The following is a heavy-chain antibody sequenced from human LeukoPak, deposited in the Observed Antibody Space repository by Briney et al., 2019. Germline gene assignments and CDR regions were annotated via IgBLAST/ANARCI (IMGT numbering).Heavy chain of an antibody. CDR3: ARYADYGDYNWFDP. J-gene: IGHJ5*02. Sequence: ASVKVSCKASGGTFSSYAISWVRQAPGQGLEWMGRIIPIFGTANYAQKFQGRVTITTDESTSTAYMELSSLRSEDTAVYYCARYADYGDYNWFDPWGQGTLVAVSS. CDR1: GGTFSSYA. D-gene: IGHD4-17*01. CDR2: IIPIFGTA. V-gene: IGHV1-69*05.